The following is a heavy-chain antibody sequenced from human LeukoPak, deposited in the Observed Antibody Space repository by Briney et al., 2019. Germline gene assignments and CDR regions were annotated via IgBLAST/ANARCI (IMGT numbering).Heavy chain of an antibody. CDR1: GFIFSSYS. CDR2: IRSSSSTI. Sequence: PGGSLRLSCAASGFIFSSYSMNWVRQAPGKGLEWVSYIRSSSSTIYYADSVKGRFTISRDNAKNSLYLQMNSLRAEDTAVYYCARDGSGRVPEMSAPDYWGQGTLVTVSS. J-gene: IGHJ4*02. D-gene: IGHD3-10*01. V-gene: IGHV3-48*01. CDR3: ARDGSGRVPEMSAPDY.